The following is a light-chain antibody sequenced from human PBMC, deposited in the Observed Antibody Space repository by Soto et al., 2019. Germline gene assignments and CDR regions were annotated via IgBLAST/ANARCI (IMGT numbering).Light chain of an antibody. CDR2: GDD. V-gene: IGLV1-44*01. CDR1: SSNIGSNS. CDR3: AAWDDSLNGVL. J-gene: IGLJ2*01. Sequence: QAVVTQPPSASGTPGQRVTISCSGSSSNIGSNSVYWYHQLPGTAPKLLIYGDDERPSGVPDRFSGSKSGTSASLAISGLQSEDEADYYCAAWDDSLNGVLFGGGTKLTVL.